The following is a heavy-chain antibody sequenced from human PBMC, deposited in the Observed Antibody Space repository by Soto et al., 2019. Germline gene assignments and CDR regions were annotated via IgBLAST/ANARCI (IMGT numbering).Heavy chain of an antibody. CDR1: GGSISSSSYY. CDR3: ARHVAAAGLNWFDP. Sequence: QLQLHESGPGLVKPSETLSLTCTVSGGSISSSSYYWGWIRQPPGKGLEWIGSIYYSGSTYYNPSLKSRVTISVDTSKNQFSLKLSSVTAADTAVYYCARHVAAAGLNWFDPWGQGTLVTVSS. CDR2: IYYSGST. J-gene: IGHJ5*02. D-gene: IGHD6-13*01. V-gene: IGHV4-39*01.